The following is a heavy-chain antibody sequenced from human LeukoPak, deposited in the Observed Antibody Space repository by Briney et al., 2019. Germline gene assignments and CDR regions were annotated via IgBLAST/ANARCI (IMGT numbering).Heavy chain of an antibody. D-gene: IGHD2-2*01. Sequence: GGSLRLSCAASGFTFSNFGMYWVRQAPGKGLEWVAVIWNDGSHENYVDSVKGRFTISRDNSKNTLYLQMNSLRAEDSAVYYCARGNIVVVPAAISGYWFDPWGQGTLVTVSS. CDR1: GFTFSNFG. CDR3: ARGNIVVVPAAISGYWFDP. J-gene: IGHJ5*02. CDR2: IWNDGSHE. V-gene: IGHV3-33*07.